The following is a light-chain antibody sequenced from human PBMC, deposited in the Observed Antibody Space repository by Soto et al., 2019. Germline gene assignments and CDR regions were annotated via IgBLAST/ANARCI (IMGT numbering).Light chain of an antibody. CDR1: QSVSSD. CDR2: GAS. V-gene: IGKV3-15*01. CDR3: QQDNTWHPKMA. J-gene: IGKJ1*01. Sequence: VVTQSPATLSVFPGETATLSCRAGQSVSSDLAWYQQRPGQAPRLLIYGASTRATGIPARFRGSGSGTEFRLTISSLQSQDFATYSCQQDNTWHPKMAFGRGTKVEIQ.